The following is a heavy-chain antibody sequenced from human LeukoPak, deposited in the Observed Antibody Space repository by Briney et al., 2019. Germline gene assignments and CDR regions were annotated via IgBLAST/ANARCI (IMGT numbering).Heavy chain of an antibody. CDR3: ARDRSFQYDFSGYYFYY. Sequence: GGSLRLSCAASGFIFSKSGMSCVRQAPGKGREWVSAISGNVETTFYADSVKGRFTISRDNSKHTLSLQMNSLRAEDAAVYYCARDRSFQYDFSGYYFYYWGQGTLVTVSS. D-gene: IGHD3-22*01. CDR1: GFIFSKSG. CDR2: ISGNVETT. V-gene: IGHV3-23*01. J-gene: IGHJ4*02.